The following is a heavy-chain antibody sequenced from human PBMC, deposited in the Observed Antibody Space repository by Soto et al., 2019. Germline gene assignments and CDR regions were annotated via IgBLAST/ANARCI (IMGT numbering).Heavy chain of an antibody. J-gene: IGHJ4*02. D-gene: IGHD5-12*01. CDR1: GGSLSGYY. Sequence: QVQLQQWGAGLLKPSETLSLNCAVTGGSLSGYYWSWIRQPPGKGLGWIGEVKDGGHTNYSPSLRGRVTIPSDTSTNQFSLRLNSVTAADTGVYYCARGQEGVVATHWDQGSLVTVSS. CDR3: ARGQEGVVATH. CDR2: VKDGGHT. V-gene: IGHV4-34*01.